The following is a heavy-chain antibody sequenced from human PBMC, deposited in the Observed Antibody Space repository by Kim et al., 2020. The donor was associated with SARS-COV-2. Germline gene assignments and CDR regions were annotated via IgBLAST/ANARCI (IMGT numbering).Heavy chain of an antibody. CDR3: TADRGVPADC. Sequence: GGSLRLSCAVSGFPFCDTWMSWVRQAPGKGLEWVGRIKSKAAGGTTDYTAPVKGRFTISRDDSENMLYLQMNTLKTEDTAVYYCTADRGVPADCWGQGTLVTVSS. CDR1: GFPFCDTW. CDR2: IKSKAAGGTT. V-gene: IGHV3-15*01. D-gene: IGHD2-2*01. J-gene: IGHJ4*02.